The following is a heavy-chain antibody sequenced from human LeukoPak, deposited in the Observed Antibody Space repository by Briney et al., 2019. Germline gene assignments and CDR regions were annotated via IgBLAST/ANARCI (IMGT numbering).Heavy chain of an antibody. Sequence: GSPRLSCAASGLTIRRDSMTWVPQAPGKGLKWGSYVSSSSSTIYYADSVKGRFTISRDNAKNSLYLQMNSLIAQAPAVYYCARALWFGEIFSALWGQGTVV. CDR3: ARALWFGEIFSAL. V-gene: IGHV3-48*01. D-gene: IGHD3-10*01. CDR2: VSSSSSTI. CDR1: GLTIRRDS. J-gene: IGHJ4*02.